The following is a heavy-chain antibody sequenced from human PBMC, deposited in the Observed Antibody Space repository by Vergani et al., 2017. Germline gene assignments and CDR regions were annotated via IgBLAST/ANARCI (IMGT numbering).Heavy chain of an antibody. CDR3: ARESYPEYYYDSSGYYFLDY. V-gene: IGHV6-1*01. D-gene: IGHD3-22*01. J-gene: IGHJ4*02. Sequence: QVQLQQSGPGLVKPSQTLSLTCAISGDSVSSNSAAWNWIRQSPSRGLEWLGRTYYRSKWYNDYAVSVKSRITINPDTSKNQFSLQLNSVTPEDTAVYYCARESYPEYYYDSSGYYFLDYWGQGTLVTVSS. CDR1: GDSVSSNSAA. CDR2: TYYRSKWYN.